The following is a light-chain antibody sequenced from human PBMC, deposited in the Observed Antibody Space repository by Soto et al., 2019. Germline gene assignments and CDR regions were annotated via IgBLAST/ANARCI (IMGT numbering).Light chain of an antibody. Sequence: QSALTQPRSVSGSPGQSVTISCTGTSGDVGGYNYGSWFQQYPGKAPKLMIYDVSNRPSGVSNRFSGSKSGNTASLTISGLQAEDEADYYCSSYAGSYSVFGGGTKVTVL. CDR2: DVS. CDR1: SGDVGGYNY. V-gene: IGLV2-11*01. J-gene: IGLJ2*01. CDR3: SSYAGSYSV.